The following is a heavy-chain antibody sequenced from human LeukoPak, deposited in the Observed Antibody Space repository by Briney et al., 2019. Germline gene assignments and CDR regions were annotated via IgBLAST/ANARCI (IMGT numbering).Heavy chain of an antibody. CDR2: ISVHSGYT. CDR3: ARDHRVYGDHIGDYFDY. V-gene: IGHV1-18*01. J-gene: IGHJ4*02. D-gene: IGHD4-17*01. CDR1: GYTFTSYA. Sequence: ASVKVSCKTSGYTFTSYAISWARQAPGQGLEWMAWISVHSGYTNYAQKFKGRVTMTTDTSTNIAYMELRSLRSDDTAVYYCARDHRVYGDHIGDYFDYWGQGTLVTVSS.